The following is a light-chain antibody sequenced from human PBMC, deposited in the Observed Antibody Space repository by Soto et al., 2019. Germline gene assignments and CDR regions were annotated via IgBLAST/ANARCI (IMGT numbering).Light chain of an antibody. CDR2: GAS. J-gene: IGKJ5*01. CDR1: QSIGDT. CDR3: QQYNNWPPIT. V-gene: IGKV3-15*01. Sequence: EIVMTQSPATLSVSPGGRATLSCRANQSIGDTLAWYQQKPGQAPRLLIHGASSRVTGFPARFSGSGSGTEFTLTISSLQSEDFAVYYCQQYNNWPPITFGQGTRLEIK.